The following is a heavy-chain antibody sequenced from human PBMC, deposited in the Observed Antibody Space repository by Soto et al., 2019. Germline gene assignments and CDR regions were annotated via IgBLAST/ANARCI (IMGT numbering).Heavy chain of an antibody. CDR1: GFTFSSYS. V-gene: IGHV3-21*01. CDR2: ISSSSSYI. Sequence: PGGSLRLSCAASGFTFSSYSMNWVRQAPGKGLEWVSSISSSSSYIYYADSVKGRFTISRDNAKNSLYLQMNSLRAEDTAVYYCARGSLTTVVTPSKADHRSGLILFDYWGQGTLVTVSS. D-gene: IGHD4-17*01. J-gene: IGHJ4*02. CDR3: ARGSLTTVVTPSKADHRSGLILFDY.